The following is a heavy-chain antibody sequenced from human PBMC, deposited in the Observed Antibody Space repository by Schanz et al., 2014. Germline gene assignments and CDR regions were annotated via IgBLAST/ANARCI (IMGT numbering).Heavy chain of an antibody. Sequence: EVQLLESGGALEQPGGSLRLSCAASGITFSSHAMSWVRQAPGKGLEWVSAISGSGDNTFYADSVKGRFTISRDNSQNTLYLQMYTLRAEDTATYYCAKDFTGSGVFFNYWGQGTLVTVSS. CDR3: AKDFTGSGVFFNY. V-gene: IGHV3-23*01. J-gene: IGHJ4*02. D-gene: IGHD3-10*01. CDR1: GITFSSHA. CDR2: ISGSGDNT.